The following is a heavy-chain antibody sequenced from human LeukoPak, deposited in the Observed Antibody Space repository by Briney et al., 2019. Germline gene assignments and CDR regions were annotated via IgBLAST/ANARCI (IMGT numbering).Heavy chain of an antibody. CDR2: IKHDGSEK. CDR1: GFTFSSYW. J-gene: IGHJ4*02. D-gene: IGHD3-10*01. Sequence: PGGSLRLSCAASGFTFSSYWMNWVRQAPGKGLEWVANIKHDGSEKYYVDSVKGRFTISRDNAKYSLYLQMNSLRAEDTAVYYCARPRSSYYYGSGSYYNYWGQGTLVTVSS. CDR3: ARPRSSYYYGSGSYYNY. V-gene: IGHV3-7*01.